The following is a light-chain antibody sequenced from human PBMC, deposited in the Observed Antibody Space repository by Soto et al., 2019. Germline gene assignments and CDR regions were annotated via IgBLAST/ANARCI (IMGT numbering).Light chain of an antibody. J-gene: IGKJ1*01. Sequence: DIQMTQSPSSLSASVGDRVTITCRASQDIRNDLGWYQQKPVKAPKRLIYAASSLQSGVPSRFSGSGSGTEFTLTSSSRQPEDYATYYCLQHNDYPPTFGQGTKVEI. CDR3: LQHNDYPPT. CDR1: QDIRND. CDR2: AAS. V-gene: IGKV1-17*01.